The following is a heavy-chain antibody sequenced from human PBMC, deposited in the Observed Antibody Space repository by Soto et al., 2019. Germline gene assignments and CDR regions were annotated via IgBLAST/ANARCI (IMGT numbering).Heavy chain of an antibody. CDR2: IHSDGGTT. CDR1: GFTFSSYW. J-gene: IGHJ4*02. Sequence: PGGSLRLSCAASGFTFSSYWMHWVRQAPGKGLVWVSRIHSDGGTTTYADSVKGRFTMSRDNAKNTPYLQMNSLRAEDAAVYYCARAYGSNSHFDYWGQGTLVTVSS. V-gene: IGHV3-74*01. CDR3: ARAYGSNSHFDY. D-gene: IGHD4-17*01.